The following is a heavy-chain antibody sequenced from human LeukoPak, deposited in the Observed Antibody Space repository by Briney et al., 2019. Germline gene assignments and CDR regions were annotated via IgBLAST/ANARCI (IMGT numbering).Heavy chain of an antibody. CDR2: ISYDGSNK. V-gene: IGHV3-30-3*01. CDR3: ARSRGGSYRDAFDI. Sequence: GGSLRLSCAASGFTFSSYAMHWVRQAPGKGLEWVAVISYDGSNKYYADSVKGRFTISRDNSKNTLYLQMNSLRAEDTAVYYCARSRGGSYRDAFDIWGQGTMVTVSP. J-gene: IGHJ3*02. D-gene: IGHD1-26*01. CDR1: GFTFSSYA.